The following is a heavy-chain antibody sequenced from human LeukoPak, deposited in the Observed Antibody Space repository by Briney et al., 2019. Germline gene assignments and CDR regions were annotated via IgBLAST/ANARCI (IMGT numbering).Heavy chain of an antibody. J-gene: IGHJ4*02. V-gene: IGHV3-30-3*01. D-gene: IGHD1-26*01. CDR1: GFTFRSYA. CDR3: VRDRGTYRPIDY. CDR2: ISYDGNNN. Sequence: GRSLRLSCTASGFTFRSYAMHWVRQAPGKGLEWVAVISYDGNNNYYADSVKGRFTISRDNAQNSLYLQMNSLRAEDTAIYYCVRDRGTYRPIDYWGQGTLVTVSS.